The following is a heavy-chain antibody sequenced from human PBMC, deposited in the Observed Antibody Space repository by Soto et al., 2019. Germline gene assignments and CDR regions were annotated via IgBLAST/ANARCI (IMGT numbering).Heavy chain of an antibody. Sequence: ASVKVSCKVSGYTLTELSMHWVRQAPGKGLEWMGGFDPEDGETIYAQKFQGRVTMTEGTSTDTAYMELSSLRSEDTAVYYCATLGVVVPAAKELYNWFAPWGQGTLVTVSS. CDR1: GYTLTELS. CDR2: FDPEDGET. D-gene: IGHD2-2*01. J-gene: IGHJ5*02. CDR3: ATLGVVVPAAKELYNWFAP. V-gene: IGHV1-24*01.